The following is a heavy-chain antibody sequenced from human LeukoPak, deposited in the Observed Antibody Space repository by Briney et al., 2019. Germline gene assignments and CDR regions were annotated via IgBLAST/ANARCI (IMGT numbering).Heavy chain of an antibody. Sequence: PGGSLRPSCAASGFTFSSYSMNWVRQAPGEGLEWVSSISSSSSYIYYADSVKGRFTISRDNAKNSLYLQMNSLRAEDTAVYYCARDRGTTGGDAFDIWGQGTMVTVSS. V-gene: IGHV3-21*01. J-gene: IGHJ3*02. CDR3: ARDRGTTGGDAFDI. D-gene: IGHD4-17*01. CDR1: GFTFSSYS. CDR2: ISSSSSYI.